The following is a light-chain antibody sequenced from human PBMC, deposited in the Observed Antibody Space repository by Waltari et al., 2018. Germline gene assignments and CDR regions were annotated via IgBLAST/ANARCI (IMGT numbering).Light chain of an antibody. CDR1: QSVSIN. CDR3: QQYNNCPYT. CDR2: GAS. Sequence: EIVMTHSPATLSVSPGERATLSCRASQSVSINLAWYQQKPRQAPRLLLYGASTRATGIPARFSGSGSGTEFPLTISRMQSEDFAVYYCQQYNNCPYTFGQGTKLEIK. J-gene: IGKJ2*01. V-gene: IGKV3-15*01.